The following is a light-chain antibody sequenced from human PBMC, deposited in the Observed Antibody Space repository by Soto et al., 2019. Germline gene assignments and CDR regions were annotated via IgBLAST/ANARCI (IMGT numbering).Light chain of an antibody. J-gene: IGKJ4*01. V-gene: IGKV3-15*01. CDR1: QSVSYN. Sequence: EIVMMQSPATLSVSPGEAATLSCRASQSVSYNLAWSQQKPGQGPRLLIYGAFTRATGIPARFSGSGSGTDFTLTISSLQSEDFAVYDCQQYKNWPPLTFGGGTKVEIK. CDR2: GAF. CDR3: QQYKNWPPLT.